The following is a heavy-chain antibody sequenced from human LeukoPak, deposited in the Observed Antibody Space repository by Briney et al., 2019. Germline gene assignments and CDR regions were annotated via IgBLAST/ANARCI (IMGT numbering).Heavy chain of an antibody. J-gene: IGHJ4*02. D-gene: IGHD2-8*01. CDR2: IYYSGTT. CDR1: GGSISSSSYY. Sequence: PSETLSLTCTVSGGSISSSSYYWGWIRQPPGKGLEWIATIYYSGTTYYNPSLRSRVTISEDTSKNQVSLKLTSVNAADTAVYYCARSHYCTNGLCYFYFWGQGTLVTVSS. V-gene: IGHV4-39*01. CDR3: ARSHYCTNGLCYFYF.